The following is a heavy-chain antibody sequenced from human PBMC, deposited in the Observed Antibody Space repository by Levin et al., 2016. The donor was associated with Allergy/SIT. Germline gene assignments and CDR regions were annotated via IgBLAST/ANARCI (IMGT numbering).Heavy chain of an antibody. CDR2: MNPHSGDT. J-gene: IGHJ4*02. CDR1: IHLTSYD. CDR3: ARVLVVPTSTEKYFDY. D-gene: IGHD2-2*01. V-gene: IGHV1-8*01. Sequence: ASSEGLLQGFWIHLTSYDINWVRQAAGQGPEWMGWMNPHSGDTGYAQQFQGRVAMTRDTSISTAYMELSSLRSEDTAVYYCARVLVVPTSTEKYFDYWGQGTLVTVSS.